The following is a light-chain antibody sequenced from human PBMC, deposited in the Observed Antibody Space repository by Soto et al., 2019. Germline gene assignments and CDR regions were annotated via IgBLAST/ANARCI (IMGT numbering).Light chain of an antibody. CDR1: QSVSNY. Sequence: EIVMTQSPATLSVSPGERATLSCRASQSVSNYLAWYQQKPGQAPRLLIYGASTRDTGIPARFSGGGSETEFTLNISSLQSEDFAVYYCQHYGGSPAYTFGQGTKLEI. V-gene: IGKV3D-15*02. CDR2: GAS. CDR3: QHYGGSPAYT. J-gene: IGKJ2*01.